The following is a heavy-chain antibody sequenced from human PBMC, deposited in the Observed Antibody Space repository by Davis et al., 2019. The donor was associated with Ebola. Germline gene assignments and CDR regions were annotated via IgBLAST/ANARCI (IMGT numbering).Heavy chain of an antibody. CDR3: ARDGKPGYFIEY. J-gene: IGHJ4*02. V-gene: IGHV1-18*01. D-gene: IGHD4-23*01. CDR2: ISTYYDNT. CDR1: GYTCTNYG. Sequence: ASVKVSCKASGYTCTNYGINWVRQTPGQGLEWMGWISTYYDNTNYVQKFQGRVILTTDTSTSTAYMELRSLGYDDTAVYYCARDGKPGYFIEYWGQGTLVTVSS.